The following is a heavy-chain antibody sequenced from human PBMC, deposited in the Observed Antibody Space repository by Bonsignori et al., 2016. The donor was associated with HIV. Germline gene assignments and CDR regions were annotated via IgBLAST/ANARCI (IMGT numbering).Heavy chain of an antibody. Sequence: WIRQPPGKGLEWIGYIYYSGSTNYNPSLKSRVTISVDTSKNQFSLKLSSVTAADTAVYYCARGPGAFDYWGQGTLVTVSS. J-gene: IGHJ4*02. CDR2: IYYSGST. D-gene: IGHD3-10*01. CDR3: ARGPGAFDY. V-gene: IGHV4-59*01.